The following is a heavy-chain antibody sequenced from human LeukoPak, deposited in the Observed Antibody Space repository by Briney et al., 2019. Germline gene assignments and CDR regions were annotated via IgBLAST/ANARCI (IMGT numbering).Heavy chain of an antibody. CDR3: ASFVSGSFDAFDI. V-gene: IGHV4-38-2*02. J-gene: IGHJ3*02. D-gene: IGHD6-13*01. Sequence: SETLSLTCTVSGYSISSGYYWGWIRQPPGKGLEWIGSIYHSGSTYYNPSLKSRVTISADTSKNQFSLKLSSVTAADTAVYYCASFVSGSFDAFDIWGQGTMVTVSS. CDR1: GYSISSGYY. CDR2: IYHSGST.